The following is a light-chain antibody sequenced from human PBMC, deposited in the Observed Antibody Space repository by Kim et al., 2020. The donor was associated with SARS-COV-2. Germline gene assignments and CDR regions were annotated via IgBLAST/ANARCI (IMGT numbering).Light chain of an antibody. J-gene: IGKJ2*01. CDR1: QSVSSNY. CDR3: QQYGTSLYT. V-gene: IGKV3-20*01. CDR2: GAS. Sequence: EIVLTQSPGTLSLSPGERATLSCRASQSVSSNYLAWYQQKPGQAPRLLIYGASSRATGIPDRFSGSGSGTDFTLTISRLEPEDFAVYYCQQYGTSLYTFGHGTKLEI.